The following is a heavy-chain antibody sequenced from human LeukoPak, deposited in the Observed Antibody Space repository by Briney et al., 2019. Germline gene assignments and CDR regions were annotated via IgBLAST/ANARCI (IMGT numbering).Heavy chain of an antibody. CDR1: GGSVSSGSYY. J-gene: IGHJ4*02. Sequence: PSETLSLTCTVSGGSVSSGSYYWSWIRQPPGKGLEWIGYIYYSGSTNYNPSLKSRVTISVDTSKNQFSLKLSSVTAADTAVYYCAREPGYYSSTSCYARTYYFDYWGQGTLVTVSS. CDR2: IYYSGST. V-gene: IGHV4-61*01. CDR3: AREPGYYSSTSCYARTYYFDY. D-gene: IGHD2-2*01.